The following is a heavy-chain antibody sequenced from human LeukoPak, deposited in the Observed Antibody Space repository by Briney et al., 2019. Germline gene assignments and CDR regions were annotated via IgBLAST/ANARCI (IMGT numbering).Heavy chain of an antibody. CDR3: ARIDSSRSTY. V-gene: IGHV4-59*08. D-gene: IGHD3-22*01. J-gene: IGHJ4*02. Sequence: PSETLSLTCTVSGGSISSYYWSWIRQPPGKGLEWIGYLYYSRSTDYNPSLKSRVTISVDTSKNQFSLKLSSVTAADTAVYYCARIDSSRSTYWGQGTLVTVSS. CDR2: LYYSRST. CDR1: GGSISSYY.